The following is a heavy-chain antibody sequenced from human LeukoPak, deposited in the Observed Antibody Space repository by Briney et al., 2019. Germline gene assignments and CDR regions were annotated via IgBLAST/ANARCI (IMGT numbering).Heavy chain of an antibody. V-gene: IGHV4-61*01. D-gene: IGHD2-8*01. CDR1: GGSVSSGTYY. J-gene: IGHJ3*02. CDR3: TRSTNLEAFDI. CDR2: IYYSGST. Sequence: SETLSLTCTVSGGSVSSGTYYRSWIRQPPGKGLEWIGYIYYSGSTNYNSSLKSRVTISVDTSKNQCSLKLSSVTTADTAVYYCTRSTNLEAFDIWGQGTMVTVSS.